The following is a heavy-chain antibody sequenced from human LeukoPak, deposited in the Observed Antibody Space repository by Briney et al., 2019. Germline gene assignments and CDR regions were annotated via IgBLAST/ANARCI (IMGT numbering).Heavy chain of an antibody. V-gene: IGHV3-23*01. CDR1: GFAFNNYA. D-gene: IGHD4-23*01. Sequence: GGSLRLSCAASGFAFNNYAMSWVREAPGKGLEWVSSIKRSGGGTYYADSVRGRFTISRDSSEDTLYLQMNSLRAEDTAVYYCAKAVGSLDPLDIWGQGTMVTVSS. J-gene: IGHJ3*02. CDR3: AKAVGSLDPLDI. CDR2: IKRSGGGT.